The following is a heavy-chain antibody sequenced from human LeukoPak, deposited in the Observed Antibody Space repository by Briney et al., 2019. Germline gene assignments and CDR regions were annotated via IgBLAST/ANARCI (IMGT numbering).Heavy chain of an antibody. Sequence: PTGSLRLSCAASGFTFSNSDMSWVRQAPGKGLEWVSRIDWNGGTTDYAYSVKGGVTLSRDTANNSLYLHMSDLRAEHTLLYYSAKIKDIIGDANFTLDYWGQGTLVTVSS. CDR3: AKIKDIIGDANFTLDY. CDR1: GFTFSNSD. D-gene: IGHD2-15*01. J-gene: IGHJ4*02. CDR2: IDWNGGTT. V-gene: IGHV3-20*04.